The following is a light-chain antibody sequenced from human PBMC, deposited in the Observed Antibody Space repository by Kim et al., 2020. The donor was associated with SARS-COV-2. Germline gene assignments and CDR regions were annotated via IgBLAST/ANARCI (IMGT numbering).Light chain of an antibody. V-gene: IGKV1-5*03. CDR1: QNIHIW. J-gene: IGKJ1*01. CDR2: KAS. CDR3: QQYDVDPET. Sequence: ASVGDRVTISCRASQNIHIWLAWFQQKPGKAPRVLMYKASTLESGVPSRFSGTGSGTKFTLTISSLQPDDSATYYCQQYDVDPETFGQGTKVDIK.